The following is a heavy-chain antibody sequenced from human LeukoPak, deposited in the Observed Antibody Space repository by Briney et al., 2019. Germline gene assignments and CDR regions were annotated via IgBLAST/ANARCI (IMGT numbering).Heavy chain of an antibody. CDR1: GFTFSIYE. J-gene: IGHJ4*02. V-gene: IGHV3-48*03. Sequence: PGGSLRLSCATSGFTFSIYEMNWVRQAPGKGLEWVSYISMSGSTIYYADSVKGRFTMSRDNAKNSLYLQMNSLRAEDTAVYFCARDQVSSSGYLDYFDYGGQGTLVTVS. CDR2: ISMSGSTI. D-gene: IGHD3-22*01. CDR3: ARDQVSSSGYLDYFDY.